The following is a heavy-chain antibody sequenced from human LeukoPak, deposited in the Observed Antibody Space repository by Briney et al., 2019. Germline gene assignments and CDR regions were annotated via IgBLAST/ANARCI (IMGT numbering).Heavy chain of an antibody. CDR3: SRESGPYCPFGH. CDR2: ISLRGRT. V-gene: IGHV4-4*02. D-gene: IGHD1-26*01. CDR1: GGSITTTNF. Sequence: PSETLSLTCGVSGGSITTTNFWSWVCQPPGGGLEWIGEISLRGRTQYNPSLKSRVNISIDESKNHLYLRLASVTAADTAVYYCSRESGPYCPFGHWGQGTLVAVTS. J-gene: IGHJ5*02.